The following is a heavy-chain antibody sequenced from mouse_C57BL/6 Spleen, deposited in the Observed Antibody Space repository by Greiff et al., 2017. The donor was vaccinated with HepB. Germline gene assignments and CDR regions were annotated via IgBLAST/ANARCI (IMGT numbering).Heavy chain of an antibody. Sequence: QVQLQQSGPELVKPGASVKISCKASGYAFSSSWMNWVKQRPGKGLEWIGRIYPGDGDTNYNGKFKGKATLTADKSSSTAYMQLSSLTSEDSAVYFCAIRSYGYWGQGTTLTVSS. V-gene: IGHV1-82*01. CDR3: AIRSYGY. CDR1: GYAFSSSW. D-gene: IGHD1-1*01. J-gene: IGHJ2*01. CDR2: IYPGDGDT.